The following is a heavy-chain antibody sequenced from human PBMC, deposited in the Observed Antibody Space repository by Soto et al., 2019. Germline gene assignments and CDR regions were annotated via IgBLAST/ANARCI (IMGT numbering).Heavy chain of an antibody. Sequence: EVQLVESGGGLVRPGGSLRVSCTSSGFTFSSYTMSWVRQAPGKGLEWVSSISSSSNYIKYADSVKGRFTISRDSATNSLFLEMNDLRAGDTAVYFCAKAGRSYSYGPPTHFDRWGQGTHVTVSS. J-gene: IGHJ4*02. CDR2: ISSSSNYI. D-gene: IGHD5-18*01. CDR3: AKAGRSYSYGPPTHFDR. CDR1: GFTFSSYT. V-gene: IGHV3-21*06.